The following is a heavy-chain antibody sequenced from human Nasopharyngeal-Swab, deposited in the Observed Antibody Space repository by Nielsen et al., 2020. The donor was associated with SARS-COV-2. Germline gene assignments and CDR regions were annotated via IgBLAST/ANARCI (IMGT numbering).Heavy chain of an antibody. D-gene: IGHD5-12*01. J-gene: IGHJ4*02. CDR3: AREGVGYDSSPALGLGY. CDR1: GFTFSNHA. Sequence: GGSLRLSCAASGFTFSNHAMHWVRQAPGKGLEWVAVISYDGNDKYYADSVKGRFTISRDNSKNTVNLQMNSLRAEDTAVYYCAREGVGYDSSPALGLGYWGQGTLVTVSS. V-gene: IGHV3-30*04. CDR2: ISYDGNDK.